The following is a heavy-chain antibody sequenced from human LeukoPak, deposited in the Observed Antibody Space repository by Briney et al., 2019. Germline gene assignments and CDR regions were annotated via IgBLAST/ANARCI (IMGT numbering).Heavy chain of an antibody. D-gene: IGHD2-2*01. Sequence: GGSLRLSCAASGFTFSSYAMSWVRQAPGKGLEWVSAISGSGGSTYYADSVKGRFTISRDNSKNTLYLQMSSLRAEDTAVYYCAKGSTSWYYYMDVWGKGTTVTVSS. CDR1: GFTFSSYA. CDR3: AKGSTSWYYYMDV. V-gene: IGHV3-23*01. CDR2: ISGSGGST. J-gene: IGHJ6*03.